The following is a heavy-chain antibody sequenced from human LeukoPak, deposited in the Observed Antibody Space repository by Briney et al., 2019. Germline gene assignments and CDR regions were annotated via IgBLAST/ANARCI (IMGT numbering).Heavy chain of an antibody. CDR2: IFYSGRT. D-gene: IGHD3-22*01. J-gene: IGHJ2*01. Sequence: GSLRLSCAASRFTFSSYGMSWVRQAPGKGLEWIGYIFYSGRTNYNPSLKSRVTKSLDTSMNQFSLTVTSVTAADTAVYYCARGVYYHRGHAQYFDLWGRGALVTVSS. CDR3: ARGVYYHRGHAQYFDL. CDR1: RFTFSSYG. V-gene: IGHV4-59*12.